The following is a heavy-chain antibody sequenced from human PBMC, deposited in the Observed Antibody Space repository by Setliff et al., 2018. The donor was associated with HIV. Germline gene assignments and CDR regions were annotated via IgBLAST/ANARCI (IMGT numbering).Heavy chain of an antibody. V-gene: IGHV4-4*07. CDR1: GGSISNLY. CDR3: ARGGGSGANSFFDY. Sequence: SETLSLTCTVSGGSISNLYWSWIRQPAGKGLEWIGRIYISGTPNYNPSLKSRISISVDTSKNQFSLKLSSVTAADTAMYYCARGGGSGANSFFDYWGQGILVTVSS. J-gene: IGHJ4*02. CDR2: IYISGTP. D-gene: IGHD3-16*01.